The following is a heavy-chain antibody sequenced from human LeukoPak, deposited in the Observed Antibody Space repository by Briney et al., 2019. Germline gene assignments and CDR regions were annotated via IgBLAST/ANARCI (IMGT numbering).Heavy chain of an antibody. CDR2: IYHSGST. J-gene: IGHJ6*02. D-gene: IGHD3-10*01. V-gene: IGHV4-4*02. Sequence: SETLSLTCAVSGGSISTSNWWSWVRQPPGKGLEWIGEIYHSGSTNYNPSLKSRVTISVDKSKNQFSLKLSSVTAADTAVYYCARVIRVRGVIESPSYYYGMDVWGQGTTVTVSS. CDR1: GGSISTSNW. CDR3: ARVIRVRGVIESPSYYYGMDV.